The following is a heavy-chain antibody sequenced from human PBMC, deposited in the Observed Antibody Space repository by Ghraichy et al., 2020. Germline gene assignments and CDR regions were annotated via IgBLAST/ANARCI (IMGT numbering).Heavy chain of an antibody. CDR3: AVGGGRGNGAYYYYYGMDV. CDR1: RAHFSTPG. Sequence: ASVKVSCKAARAHFSTPGTIRERQGRLQGVERKGWISAYNGNTNYAQKLQGRVTMTTDTSTSTAYMELRSLRSDDTAVYYCAVGGGRGNGAYYYYYGMDVWGQVTTVTVSS. CDR2: ISAYNGNT. V-gene: IGHV1-18*01. J-gene: IGHJ6*02. D-gene: IGHD1-26*01.